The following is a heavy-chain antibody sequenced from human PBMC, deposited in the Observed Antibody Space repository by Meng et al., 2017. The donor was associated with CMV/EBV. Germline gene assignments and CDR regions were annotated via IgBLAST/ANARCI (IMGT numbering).Heavy chain of an antibody. V-gene: IGHV3-7*01. CDR1: EFTFSDYW. Sequence: GESLKISCEASEFTFSDYWMSWVRQAPGKGLEWVANIREDGSDEFYVDSVKGRFNISRDNTKNSLYLQMRSLRAEDTAVYYCARKYGTSPRFYGLDVWGQGTTVTVSS. CDR3: ARKYGTSPRFYGLDV. CDR2: IREDGSDE. J-gene: IGHJ6*02. D-gene: IGHD4-17*01.